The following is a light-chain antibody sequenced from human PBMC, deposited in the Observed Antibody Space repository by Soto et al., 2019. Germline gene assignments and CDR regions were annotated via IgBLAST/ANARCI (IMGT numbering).Light chain of an antibody. J-gene: IGLJ1*01. V-gene: IGLV2-23*01. CDR1: SSDFGSYNL. CDR3: CSYAGSSTLV. Sequence: QSVLTQPASLSGSPGQSITISCTGTSSDFGSYNLVSWYQQHPDKAPKLMIFDGSLRPSGVSDRFSGSKFGNTASLTMSGLQAEDEADYYCCSYAGSSTLVFGTGTKLTVL. CDR2: DGS.